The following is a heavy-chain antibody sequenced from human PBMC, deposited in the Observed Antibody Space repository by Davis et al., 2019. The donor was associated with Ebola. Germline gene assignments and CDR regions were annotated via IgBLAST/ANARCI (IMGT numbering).Heavy chain of an antibody. Sequence: MPSETLSLTCTVSGGSISSYYWSWIRQPPGKGLEWIGEINHSGSTNSNPSLKSRVTISVDTSKNQFSLKLSSVTAADTAVYYCARGRGYNWFDPWGQGTLVTVSS. CDR3: ARGRGYNWFDP. V-gene: IGHV4-34*01. CDR1: GGSISSYY. CDR2: INHSGST. J-gene: IGHJ5*02.